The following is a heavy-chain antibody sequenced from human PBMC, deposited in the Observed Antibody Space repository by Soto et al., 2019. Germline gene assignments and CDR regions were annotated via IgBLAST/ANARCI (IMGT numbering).Heavy chain of an antibody. Sequence: PGVSVRLSCSASGFTFSSYAFTWVRQAPGKGLELFSTISGSGDRTSYSYSVKGRCTISRDNTKNTLYLQVNGLRAEDTAVYYCAKGFGFGEHCGMDVWGQGHTVTVSS. CDR2: ISGSGDRT. D-gene: IGHD3-10*01. CDR3: AKGFGFGEHCGMDV. V-gene: IGHV3-23*01. J-gene: IGHJ6*02. CDR1: GFTFSSYA.